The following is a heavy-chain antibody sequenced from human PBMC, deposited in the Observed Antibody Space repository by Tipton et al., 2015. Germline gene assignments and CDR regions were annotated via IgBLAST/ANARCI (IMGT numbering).Heavy chain of an antibody. CDR3: ARIRAAGDFYYYYGMDV. V-gene: IGHV4-39*07. Sequence: TLSLTCTVSGGSINSRSYYWAWIRQPPGKGLEWIGSMYYSGSTYYNPSLKSRVTISVDTSKNQFSLKLSSVTAADTAVYFCARIRAAGDFYYYYGMDVWGQGTTVTVSS. CDR2: MYYSGST. D-gene: IGHD6-13*01. CDR1: GGSINSRSYY. J-gene: IGHJ6*02.